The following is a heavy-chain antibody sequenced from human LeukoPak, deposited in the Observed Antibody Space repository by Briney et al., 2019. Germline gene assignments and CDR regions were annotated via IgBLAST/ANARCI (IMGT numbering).Heavy chain of an antibody. D-gene: IGHD1-26*01. V-gene: IGHV3-48*01. CDR2: ISISSNTI. CDR3: ARDKSSGYVGASSFDY. J-gene: IGHJ4*02. Sequence: PGGSLRLSCAASGFTFSSYSMNWVRQAPGKGLEWVSYISISSNTIFYADSAKGRFTTSRDNAKNSLYLQMNSLRAEDTAVYYCARDKSSGYVGASSFDYWGQGTLVTVSS. CDR1: GFTFSSYS.